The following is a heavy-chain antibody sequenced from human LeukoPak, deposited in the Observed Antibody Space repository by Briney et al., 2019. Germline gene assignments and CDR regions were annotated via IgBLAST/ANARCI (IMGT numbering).Heavy chain of an antibody. CDR2: IKTDGSSA. CDR3: GRDHWGSDNS. V-gene: IGHV3-74*01. J-gene: IGHJ4*02. D-gene: IGHD7-27*01. Sequence: GGSLRLSCAASGFSFSSYWMHWVRQAPGKGLVWVSRIKTDGSSATYADSVKGRFTISRDNAKNTLYLQMSSLRAEDTAVYYCGRDHWGSDNSWGQGTLVIVSS. CDR1: GFSFSSYW.